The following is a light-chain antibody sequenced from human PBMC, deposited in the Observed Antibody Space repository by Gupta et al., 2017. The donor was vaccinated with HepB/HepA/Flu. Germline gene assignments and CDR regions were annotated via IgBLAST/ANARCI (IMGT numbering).Light chain of an antibody. CDR2: GAS. J-gene: IGKJ1*01. CDR3: QQADSSPWT. V-gene: IGKV3-20*01. CDR1: QSVRSAY. Sequence: EIVLTHSPGTLSLSPGERATLCYRASQSVRSAYLAWYQQKPGQAPRLLIYGASSRPTGIPDRFSDSGSGTDFTLTISRLAPEDFAVYYCQQADSSPWTFGQGSKVETK.